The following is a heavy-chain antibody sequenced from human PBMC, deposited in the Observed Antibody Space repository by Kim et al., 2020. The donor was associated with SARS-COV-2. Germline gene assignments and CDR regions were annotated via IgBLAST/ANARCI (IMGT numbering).Heavy chain of an antibody. Sequence: SQTLSLTCAISGDSVSSNSAAWNWIRQSPSRGLEWLGRTYYRSKWYNDYAVSVKSRITINPDTSKNQFSLQLNSVTPEDTAVYYCARDRPYSSGWQRLHNWFDPWGQGTLVTVSS. V-gene: IGHV6-1*01. D-gene: IGHD6-19*01. CDR1: GDSVSSNSAA. CDR3: ARDRPYSSGWQRLHNWFDP. CDR2: TYYRSKWYN. J-gene: IGHJ5*02.